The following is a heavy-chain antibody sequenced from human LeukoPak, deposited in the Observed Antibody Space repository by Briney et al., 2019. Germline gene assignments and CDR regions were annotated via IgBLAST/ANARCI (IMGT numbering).Heavy chain of an antibody. CDR2: ISGSGGSI. J-gene: IGHJ1*01. D-gene: IGHD3-22*01. V-gene: IGHV3-23*01. CDR1: GFTFSSYA. Sequence: PGGSLRLSCAASGFTFSSYAMSWVRQAPGKGLEWVSAISGSGGSIYYADSVKGRFTISRDNSKNTLYLQMNSLRAEDTAVYYCAREERRMRAYYYDSSGYNFQHWGQGTLVTVSS. CDR3: AREERRMRAYYYDSSGYNFQH.